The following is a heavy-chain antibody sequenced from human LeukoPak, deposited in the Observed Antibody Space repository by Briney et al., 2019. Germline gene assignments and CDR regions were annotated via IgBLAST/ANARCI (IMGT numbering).Heavy chain of an antibody. CDR3: AKSRGYYYEKSGPADY. V-gene: IGHV3-33*06. CDR2: IWYDGSIK. D-gene: IGHD3-22*01. J-gene: IGHJ4*02. CDR1: GFSFSSYG. Sequence: PGGSLRLSCAVSGFSFSSYGMHWVRQAPGKGLEWVAVIWYDGSIKYYGDSVKGRFTISRDNSKNTLYLQMNSLSAEDTAVYYCAKSRGYYYEKSGPADYWGQGTLVTVSS.